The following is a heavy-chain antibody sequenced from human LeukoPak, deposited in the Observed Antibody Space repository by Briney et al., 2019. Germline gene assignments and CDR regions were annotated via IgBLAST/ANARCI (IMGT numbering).Heavy chain of an antibody. CDR3: AKESGYDVDLEY. CDR1: GFTFSTYW. D-gene: IGHD5-12*01. Sequence: GGSLRLSCAGSGFTFSTYWMHWVRQAPGGGLVWVSGINTDGSTTSYADSVKGRFTISRDNAKNTVYLQMSSLRAEDTAVYYCAKESGYDVDLEYGGQGALVTVSS. V-gene: IGHV3-74*01. CDR2: INTDGSTT. J-gene: IGHJ4*02.